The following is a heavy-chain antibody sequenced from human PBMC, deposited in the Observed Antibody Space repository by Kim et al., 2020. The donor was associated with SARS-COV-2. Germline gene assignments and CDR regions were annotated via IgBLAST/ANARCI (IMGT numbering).Heavy chain of an antibody. CDR1: GVSFGGYS. CDR3: ARGKTEISIIVVVMTAASYYFDF. Sequence: SETLSLTCAVDGVSFGGYSWTWIRQPPGKGLQWIGEINHSGSTNYNPSLKSRVTISLDTSKNQFSLRLKSVTAADTAVYYCARGKTEISIIVVVMTAASYYFDFWGQGNLVTLST. V-gene: IGHV4-34*01. D-gene: IGHD3-22*01. CDR2: INHSGST. J-gene: IGHJ4*02.